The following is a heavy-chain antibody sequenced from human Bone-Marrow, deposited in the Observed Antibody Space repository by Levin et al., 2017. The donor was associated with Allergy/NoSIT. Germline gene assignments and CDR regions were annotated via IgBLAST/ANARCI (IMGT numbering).Heavy chain of an antibody. CDR3: AKDGHSRNYYYYMDV. J-gene: IGHJ6*03. D-gene: IGHD6-13*01. CDR1: GFSFGSHA. Sequence: GGSLRLSCAASGFSFGSHAMTWVRQAPGKGLEWVSTVTGSGDDTFYADSVRGRFTISRDNSKDTLYLQMNSLRAEDTAVYYCAKDGHSRNYYYYMDVWGNGTTVTVSS. V-gene: IGHV3-23*01. CDR2: VTGSGDDT.